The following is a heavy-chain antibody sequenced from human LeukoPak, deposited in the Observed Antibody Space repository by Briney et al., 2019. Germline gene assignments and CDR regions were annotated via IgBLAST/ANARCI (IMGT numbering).Heavy chain of an antibody. CDR1: GYTFTSYY. Sequence: ASVKVSCKASGYTFTSYYMHWVRQAPGQGLEWMGIINPSGGSTSYAEKLQGRVTMTRDTSTSTVYMELSSLRSEDTAVYYWARAPTGTDHFDYWGQGTLVTVSS. J-gene: IGHJ4*02. V-gene: IGHV1-46*04. D-gene: IGHD1-1*01. CDR2: INPSGGST. CDR3: ARAPTGTDHFDY.